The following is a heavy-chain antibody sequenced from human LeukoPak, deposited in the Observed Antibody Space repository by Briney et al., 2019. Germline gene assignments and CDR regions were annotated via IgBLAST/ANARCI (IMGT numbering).Heavy chain of an antibody. D-gene: IGHD5-18*01. CDR1: GFTFSSYG. Sequence: EGTLRLSCAASGFTFSSYGMSWVRQTPGKGLEWVSAISGSGGSTYYADSVKGRFTISRDNSKNTLYLQMNSLRAEDTAVYYCAGRGYSFGYDAFDIWGQGTMVTVSS. V-gene: IGHV3-23*01. CDR3: AGRGYSFGYDAFDI. J-gene: IGHJ3*02. CDR2: ISGSGGST.